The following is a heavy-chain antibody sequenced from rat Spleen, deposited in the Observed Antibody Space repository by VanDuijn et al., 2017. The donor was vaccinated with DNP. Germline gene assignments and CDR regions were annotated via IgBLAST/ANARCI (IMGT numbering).Heavy chain of an antibody. D-gene: IGHD1-7*01. J-gene: IGHJ3*01. CDR2: IIYDGSST. Sequence: EVQLVQSGGDLVQPGRSLKLSCAASGFTFSDYYMAWVRQAPKKGLEWVATIIYDGSSTYYRDSVRGRFTISRDYARSTLYLQMDSLRSEDTATYYCATSSYFGYDYGFAYWGQGTLVTVSS. CDR1: GFTFSDYY. V-gene: IGHV5S10*01. CDR3: ATSSYFGYDYGFAY.